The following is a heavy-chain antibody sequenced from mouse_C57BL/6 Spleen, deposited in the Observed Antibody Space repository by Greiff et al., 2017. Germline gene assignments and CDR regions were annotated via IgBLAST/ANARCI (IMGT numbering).Heavy chain of an antibody. CDR3: ASSLITTVGGFAY. D-gene: IGHD1-1*01. J-gene: IGHJ3*01. CDR2: IYPSDSET. CDR1: GYTFTSYW. Sequence: QVQLQQSGAELVRPGSSVKLSCKASGYTFTSYWRDWVKQRPGQGLEWIGNIYPSDSETHYNQKFKDKATLTVDKSSSTAYMQLSSLTSEDSAVYYCASSLITTVGGFAYWGQGTLVTVSA. V-gene: IGHV1-61*01.